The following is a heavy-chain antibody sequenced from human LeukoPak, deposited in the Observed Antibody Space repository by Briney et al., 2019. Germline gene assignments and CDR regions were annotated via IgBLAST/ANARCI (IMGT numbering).Heavy chain of an antibody. V-gene: IGHV4-39*01. CDR3: ARLSSSGWYTFDY. Sequence: SETLSLTCTVSGGSISSSSYYWVWIRQPPGKGLEWLKTIYYIESTYYNPSLKSRVTLSVDTSKNQFSLKLTSVTAADTAVYYCARLSSSGWYTFDYWGQGTLVTVSS. J-gene: IGHJ4*02. D-gene: IGHD6-19*01. CDR2: IYYIEST. CDR1: GGSISSSSYY.